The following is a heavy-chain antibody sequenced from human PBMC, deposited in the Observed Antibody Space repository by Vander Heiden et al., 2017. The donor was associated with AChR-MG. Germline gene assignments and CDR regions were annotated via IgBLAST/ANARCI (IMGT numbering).Heavy chain of an antibody. J-gene: IGHJ4*02. D-gene: IGHD3-22*01. Sequence: EVQLVESGGGLVKPGGSLRLSCAASGFTFSSYSMTWVRQAPGKGLEWVSSISSSSSYIYYADSVKGRVTISRDNAKNSLYLQMNSLRAEDTAVYYCARAPYYYDSSGYYYFDYWGQGTLVTVSS. V-gene: IGHV3-21*01. CDR1: GFTFSSYS. CDR2: ISSSSSYI. CDR3: ARAPYYYDSSGYYYFDY.